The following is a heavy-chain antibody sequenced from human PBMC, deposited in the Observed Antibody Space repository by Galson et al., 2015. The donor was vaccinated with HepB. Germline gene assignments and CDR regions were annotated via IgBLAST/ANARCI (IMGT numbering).Heavy chain of an antibody. V-gene: IGHV3-30*04. CDR2: ISYDGSNK. CDR1: GFTFSGYA. J-gene: IGHJ4*02. CDR3: ARDPGTAMVPWYFDY. D-gene: IGHD5-18*01. Sequence: SLRLSCAASGFTFSGYAMHWVRQAPGKGLEWVAVISYDGSNKYYADSVKGRFTTSRDNSKNTLYLQMNSLRAEDTAVYYCARDPGTAMVPWYFDYWGQGTLVTVSS.